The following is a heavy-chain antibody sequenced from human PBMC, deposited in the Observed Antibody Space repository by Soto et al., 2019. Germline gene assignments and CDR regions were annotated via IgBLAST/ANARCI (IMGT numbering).Heavy chain of an antibody. CDR2: IYYSGGT. CDR1: GASISSYY. CDR3: TTTGMGYTHDY. Sequence: QVQLQESGPGLVKPSETLSLTCTVSGASISSYYWSWVRQPPGKGLEWIGYIYYSGGTSYNPSLKCRFTISIDASKNQFSLKLSSVTAADPAVYYCTTTGMGYTHDYWGQGTLVTVSS. D-gene: IGHD3-16*02. J-gene: IGHJ4*02. V-gene: IGHV4-59*01.